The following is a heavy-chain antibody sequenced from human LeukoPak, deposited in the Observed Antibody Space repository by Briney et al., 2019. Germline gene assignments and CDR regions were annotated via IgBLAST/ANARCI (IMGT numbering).Heavy chain of an antibody. CDR2: VLYDGNNK. D-gene: IGHD6-19*01. J-gene: IGHJ4*02. Sequence: GGSLRLSCAASGSTFTTYAMHWVRQAPGKGLEWVSVVLYDGNNKYYADSVKGRFTISRDISKNTVYLQMNSPRPEDTAVYYCARDPPRAVPGVPDLDTDFWGQGTLVIVSS. CDR1: GSTFTTYA. V-gene: IGHV3-30-3*01. CDR3: ARDPPRAVPGVPDLDTDF.